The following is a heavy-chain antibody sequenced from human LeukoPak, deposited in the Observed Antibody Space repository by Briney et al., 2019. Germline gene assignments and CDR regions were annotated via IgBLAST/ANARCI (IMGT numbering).Heavy chain of an antibody. CDR3: ASGGRAYNF. Sequence: GGSLRLSCAASGMRFSDFYMSWMRQAPGKGLEWISFISSNGNIIHYADSAKGRFTISRDNAKNSLYLHMDSLRVEDTATYYCASGGRAYNFWGPGTAVTASS. J-gene: IGHJ4*02. D-gene: IGHD1-14*01. CDR1: GMRFSDFY. V-gene: IGHV3-11*01. CDR2: ISSNGNII.